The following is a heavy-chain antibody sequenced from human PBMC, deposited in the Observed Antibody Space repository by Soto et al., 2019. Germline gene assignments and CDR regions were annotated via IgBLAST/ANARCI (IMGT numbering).Heavy chain of an antibody. CDR3: ASTMVRGVTRYYYYYGMDV. D-gene: IGHD3-10*01. CDR1: GFTVSSNY. J-gene: IGHJ6*02. CDR2: IYSGGST. Sequence: GGSLRLSCGDSGFTVSSNYMSWVRQAPGKGLEWVSVIYSGGSTYYADSVKGRFTISRDNSKNTLYLQMNSLRAEDTAVYYCASTMVRGVTRYYYYYGMDVWGQGTTVTVSS. V-gene: IGHV3-53*01.